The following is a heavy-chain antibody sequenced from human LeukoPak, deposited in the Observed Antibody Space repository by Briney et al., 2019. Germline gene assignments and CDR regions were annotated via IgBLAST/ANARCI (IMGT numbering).Heavy chain of an antibody. Sequence: GGSLRLSCAASGFTFSSYGMHWVRQAPGKGLEWVAVISYDGSNKYYADSVKGRFTISRDNSKNTLYLQMNSLRAEDTAVYYCAKSRIVAALDYWGQGTQVTVSS. V-gene: IGHV3-30*18. CDR2: ISYDGSNK. CDR3: AKSRIVAALDY. J-gene: IGHJ4*02. D-gene: IGHD2-15*01. CDR1: GFTFSSYG.